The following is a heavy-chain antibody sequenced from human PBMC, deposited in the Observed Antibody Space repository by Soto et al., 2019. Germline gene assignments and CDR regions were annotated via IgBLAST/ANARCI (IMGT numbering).Heavy chain of an antibody. CDR1: GFSFNNYA. D-gene: IGHD6-25*01. J-gene: IGHJ4*02. CDR3: AKFLVVTGGSSGWPWYCDC. V-gene: IGHV3-23*01. CDR2: ISGSGATT. Sequence: EVQLLESGGDLVQPGGSLRLSCVASGFSFNNYAMSWVRQAPGKGLEWVSAISGSGATTYYAESVKGRFTISRDNSKNTLYLQVNSLRAEDTAVYYCAKFLVVTGGSSGWPWYCDCWGKGSLVTVSS.